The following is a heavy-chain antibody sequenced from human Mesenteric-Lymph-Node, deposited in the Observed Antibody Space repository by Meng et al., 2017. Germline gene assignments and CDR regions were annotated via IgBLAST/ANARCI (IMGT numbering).Heavy chain of an antibody. CDR1: GGTFSSYA. Sequence: ASVKVSCKASGGTFSSYAISWVRQAPGQGLEWMGWINTNTGNPTYAQGFTGRFVFSLDTSVSTAYLQISSLKAEDTAVYYCARDKGRDYGNFDYWGQGTLVTVSS. CDR2: INTNTGNP. D-gene: IGHD4-17*01. CDR3: ARDKGRDYGNFDY. J-gene: IGHJ4*02. V-gene: IGHV7-4-1*02.